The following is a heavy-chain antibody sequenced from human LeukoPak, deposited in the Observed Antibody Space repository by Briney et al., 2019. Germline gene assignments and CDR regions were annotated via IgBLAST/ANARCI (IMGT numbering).Heavy chain of an antibody. CDR2: IYYSGTT. CDR3: ARHGGAAAAIDY. J-gene: IGHJ4*02. CDR1: GDFVSSRSYY. V-gene: IGHV4-39*01. Sequence: PSETPSLTCTVSGDFVSSRSYYWGWIRQPPGKGLEWIGSIYYSGTTYYIPSLKSRITIFVDTSKNQFSLRLNSVTAADTAVYYCARHGGAAAAIDYWGQGTLVTVSS. D-gene: IGHD6-13*01.